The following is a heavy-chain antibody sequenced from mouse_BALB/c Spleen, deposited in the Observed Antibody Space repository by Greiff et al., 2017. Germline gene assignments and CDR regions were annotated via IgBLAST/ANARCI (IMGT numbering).Heavy chain of an antibody. D-gene: IGHD2-1*01. Sequence: QVQLKQSGAELVKPGASVKLSCKASGYTFTSYYMYWVKQRPGQGLEWIGEINPSNGGTNFNEKFKSKATLTVDKSSSTAYMQLSSLTSEDSAVYYCTRIHYGNPYAMDYWGQGTSVTVSS. CDR2: INPSNGGT. CDR1: GYTFTSYY. J-gene: IGHJ4*01. CDR3: TRIHYGNPYAMDY. V-gene: IGHV1S81*02.